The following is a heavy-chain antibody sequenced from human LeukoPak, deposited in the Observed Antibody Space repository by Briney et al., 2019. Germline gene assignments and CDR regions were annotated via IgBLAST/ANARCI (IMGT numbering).Heavy chain of an antibody. CDR1: GGTFSSYA. V-gene: IGHV1-69*13. CDR3: ARVGGITMVRGVINGPFDY. Sequence: SVKISCKASGGTFSSYAISWVRQAPGQGLEWMGGIIPIFGTANYAQKFQGRVTITADESTSTAYMELSSLRSEDTAVYYCARVGGITMVRGVINGPFDYWGQGTLVTVSS. CDR2: IIPIFGTA. D-gene: IGHD3-10*01. J-gene: IGHJ4*02.